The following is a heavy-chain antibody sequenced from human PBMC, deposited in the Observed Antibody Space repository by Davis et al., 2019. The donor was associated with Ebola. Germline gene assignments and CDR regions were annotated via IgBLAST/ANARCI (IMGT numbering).Heavy chain of an antibody. V-gene: IGHV3-48*04. CDR3: ARDSPSVGFGMDV. CDR2: ISSSGSTI. CDR1: GFTFSSYS. D-gene: IGHD4-23*01. Sequence: GGSLRLSCAASGFTFSSYSMNWVRQAPGKGLEWVSYISSSGSTIYYADSVKGRFTISRDNAKNSLYLQMNSLRAEDTAVYYCARDSPSVGFGMDVWGQGTTVTVSS. J-gene: IGHJ6*02.